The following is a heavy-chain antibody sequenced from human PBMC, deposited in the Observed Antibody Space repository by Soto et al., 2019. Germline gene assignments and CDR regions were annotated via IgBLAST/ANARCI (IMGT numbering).Heavy chain of an antibody. D-gene: IGHD1-1*01. V-gene: IGHV1-46*03. CDR2: INPSGGST. J-gene: IGHJ6*02. Sequence: QVQLVQSGAEVKKPGASVKVSCKASGYTFTSYYMHWVRQAPGQGLEWMGIINPSGGSTSYAQKFQGRVTMTRDTSTSTVDMELSSLRSEDTAVYYCARDHIPLRNWNHNYYYYSMDVWGQGTTVTVSS. CDR3: ARDHIPLRNWNHNYYYYSMDV. CDR1: GYTFTSYY.